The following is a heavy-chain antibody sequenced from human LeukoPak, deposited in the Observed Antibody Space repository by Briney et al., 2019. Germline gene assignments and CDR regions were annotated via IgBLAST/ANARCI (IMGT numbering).Heavy chain of an antibody. CDR2: IYYSGST. D-gene: IGHD6-6*01. V-gene: IGHV4-59*01. CDR3: ARDENSGFDY. Sequence: PSETLSLTCTVSGGSISSYHWSWIRQPPGKGLEWIGYIYYSGSTNYNPSLKSRVTISVDTSKNQFSLKLSSVTAADTAVYYCARDENSGFDYWGQGTLVTVSS. CDR1: GGSISSYH. J-gene: IGHJ4*02.